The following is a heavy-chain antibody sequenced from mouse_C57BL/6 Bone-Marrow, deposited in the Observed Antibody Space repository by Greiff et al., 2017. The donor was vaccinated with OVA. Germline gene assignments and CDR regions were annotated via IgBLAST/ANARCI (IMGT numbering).Heavy chain of an antibody. CDR3: ARRGEAFDY. CDR1: GYTFTSYW. V-gene: IGHV1-52*01. Sequence: VQLQQPGAELVRPGSSVKLSCKASGYTFTSYWMHWVKQRPIQGLEWIGNIDPSDSDTHYNQKFKDKATLTVDKSSRTASMQLSSLTSEDSAVYYCARRGEAFDYWGQGTTLTVSS. J-gene: IGHJ2*01. CDR2: IDPSDSDT.